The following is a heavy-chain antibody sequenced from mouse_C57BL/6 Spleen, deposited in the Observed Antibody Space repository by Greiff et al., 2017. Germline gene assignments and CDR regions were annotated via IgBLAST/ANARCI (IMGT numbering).Heavy chain of an antibody. V-gene: IGHV5-17*01. Sequence: EVQLVESGGGLVKPGGSLKLSCAASGFTFSDYGMHWVRQAPEKGLEWVAYISSGSSTIYYADTVKGRFTISRDNAKNTLFLQMTSLRSEDTACYDCERKGQLRPSYAMDYWGQGTSVTVSS. CDR3: ERKGQLRPSYAMDY. CDR2: ISSGSSTI. D-gene: IGHD3-2*02. J-gene: IGHJ4*01. CDR1: GFTFSDYG.